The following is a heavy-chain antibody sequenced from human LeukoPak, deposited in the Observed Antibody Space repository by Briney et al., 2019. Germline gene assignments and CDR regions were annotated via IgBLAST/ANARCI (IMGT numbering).Heavy chain of an antibody. Sequence: SETLSLTCTVSGGSISSSSYYWGWIRQPPGKGLEWLGSIYYSGSTYYNPSLKSRVTISVDTSKNQFSLKLSSVTAADTAVYYCARHVGLERRPTPAFDYWGQGTLVTVSS. CDR3: ARHVGLERRPTPAFDY. CDR2: IYYSGST. V-gene: IGHV4-39*01. D-gene: IGHD1-1*01. CDR1: GGSISSSSYY. J-gene: IGHJ4*02.